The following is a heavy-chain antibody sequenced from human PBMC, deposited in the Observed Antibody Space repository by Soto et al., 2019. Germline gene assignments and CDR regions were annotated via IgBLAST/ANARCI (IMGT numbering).Heavy chain of an antibody. D-gene: IGHD1-26*01. J-gene: IGHJ6*02. Sequence: PQTLSLTCGVDGGSLTTYSCGWIRPSPGKGMEWIGEISNSGVTNHNPSLKRRVTISVDTSKSQFSLKVRSLTAADTAVYYCARGPIGTNRLSYDYCGMDVWGQGTMVTVSS. CDR1: GGSLTTYS. CDR3: ARGPIGTNRLSYDYCGMDV. V-gene: IGHV4-34*01. CDR2: ISNSGVT.